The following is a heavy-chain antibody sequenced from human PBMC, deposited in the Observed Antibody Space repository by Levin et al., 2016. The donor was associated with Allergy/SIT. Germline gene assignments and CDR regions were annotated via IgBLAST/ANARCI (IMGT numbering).Heavy chain of an antibody. CDR2: IYYSGST. Sequence: WIRQPPGKGLEWIGYIYYSGSTYYNPSLKSRVTISVDTSKNQFSLKLSSVTAADTAVYYCARSGPDWFDPWGQGTLVTVSS. V-gene: IGHV4-31*02. CDR3: ARSGPDWFDP. J-gene: IGHJ5*02.